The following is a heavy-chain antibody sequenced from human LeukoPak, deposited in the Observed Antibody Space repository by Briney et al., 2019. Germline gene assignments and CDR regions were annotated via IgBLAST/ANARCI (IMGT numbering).Heavy chain of an antibody. J-gene: IGHJ4*02. Sequence: GRSLRLSCAASGFSFSSYGMHWVRQAPGKGLEWVAVISYDGNKEYYVDSVKGRFTISRDNSKNMLYLQMDSLRAEDTAVYHCAREHATSTSTWSFDYWGQGTLVTVSS. CDR3: AREHATSTSTWSFDY. V-gene: IGHV3-30*03. CDR1: GFSFSSYG. CDR2: ISYDGNKE. D-gene: IGHD2-2*01.